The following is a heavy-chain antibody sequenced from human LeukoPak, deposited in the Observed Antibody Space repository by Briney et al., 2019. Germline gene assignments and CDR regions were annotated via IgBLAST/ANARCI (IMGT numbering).Heavy chain of an antibody. CDR1: GFTFSSYG. CDR2: IWYDGSNK. J-gene: IGHJ4*02. CDR3: ARSGLFYGSGSHFDY. Sequence: GGSLRLSCAASGFTFSSYGMHWVRQAPGKGLEWVAVIWYDGSNKYYADSVKGRFTISRDNSKNTLYLQMNSLRAEDTAVYYCARSGLFYGSGSHFDYWGQVTLVTVSS. D-gene: IGHD3-10*01. V-gene: IGHV3-33*01.